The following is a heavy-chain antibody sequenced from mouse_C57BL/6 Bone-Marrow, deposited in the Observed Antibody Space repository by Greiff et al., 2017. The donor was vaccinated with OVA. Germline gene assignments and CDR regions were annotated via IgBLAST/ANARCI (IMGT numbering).Heavy chain of an antibody. CDR2: IYPGDGDT. J-gene: IGHJ1*03. CDR1: GYAFSSYW. V-gene: IGHV1-80*01. D-gene: IGHD1-1*01. Sequence: LVESGAELVKPGASVKISCKASGYAFSSYWMNWVKQRPGKGLEWIGQIYPGDGDTNYNGKFKGKATLTADKSSSTAYMRLSSLTSEDSAVYFCARYPHYSGRSHWYFDVWGTGTTVTVSS. CDR3: ARYPHYSGRSHWYFDV.